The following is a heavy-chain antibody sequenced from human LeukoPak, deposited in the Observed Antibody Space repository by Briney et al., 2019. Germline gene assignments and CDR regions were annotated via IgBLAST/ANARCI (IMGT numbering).Heavy chain of an antibody. Sequence: PGGSLRLSCAASGFTFSDYYMSWIRQAPGKGLEWVSYISSSGSTIYYADSVKGRFTISRDNAKNSLYLQMNSLRAGDTAVYYCARDLSGSYSYYYYYGMDVWGQGTTVTVSS. CDR3: ARDLSGSYSYYYYYGMDV. CDR1: GFTFSDYY. J-gene: IGHJ6*02. V-gene: IGHV3-11*01. CDR2: ISSSGSTI. D-gene: IGHD1-26*01.